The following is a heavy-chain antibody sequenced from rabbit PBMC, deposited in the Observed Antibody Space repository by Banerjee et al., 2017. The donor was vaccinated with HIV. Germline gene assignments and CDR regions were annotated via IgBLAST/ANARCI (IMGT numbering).Heavy chain of an antibody. CDR3: ARGIDIGWNFNL. V-gene: IGHV1S40*01. CDR1: GFSFSPNYY. Sequence: QQLEESGGGLVKPGASLTLTCTASGFSFSPNYYMCWVRQAPGKGLEWIGCINSSSRNVVYASWATGRFTISKTSSTTVTLQMTSLTAADTATYFCARGIDIGWNFNLWGQGTLVTV. D-gene: IGHD1-1*01. CDR2: INSSSRNV. J-gene: IGHJ4*01.